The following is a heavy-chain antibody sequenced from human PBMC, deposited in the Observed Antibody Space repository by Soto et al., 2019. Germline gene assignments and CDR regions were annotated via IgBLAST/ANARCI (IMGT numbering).Heavy chain of an antibody. CDR3: ARHISNVRYYYYAMDV. J-gene: IGHJ6*02. D-gene: IGHD4-4*01. Sequence: GESLKISFKGSGYTFTDYLICWVRQLPVKGLEWMGIIYPGDSDTRYSPSFQGHVTITVDKSTSTAYLQWNTLKASDTAMYYCARHISNVRYYYYAMDVWGQVTTVTVSS. V-gene: IGHV5-51*01. CDR1: GYTFTDYL. CDR2: IYPGDSDT.